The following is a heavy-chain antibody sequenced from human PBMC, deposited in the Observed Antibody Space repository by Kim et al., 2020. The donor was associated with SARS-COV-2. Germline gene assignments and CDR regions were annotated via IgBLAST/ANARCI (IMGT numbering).Heavy chain of an antibody. CDR2: IWYDGSNK. V-gene: IGHV3-33*08. D-gene: IGHD1-7*01. J-gene: IGHJ4*02. CDR3: ARGIRLGLELYYFDY. Sequence: GGSLRLSCAASGFTFSSYGMHWVRQAPGKGLEWVAVIWYDGSNKYYADSVKGRFTISRDNSKNTLYLQMNSLRAEDTAVYYCARGIRLGLELYYFDYWGQGTLVTVSS. CDR1: GFTFSSYG.